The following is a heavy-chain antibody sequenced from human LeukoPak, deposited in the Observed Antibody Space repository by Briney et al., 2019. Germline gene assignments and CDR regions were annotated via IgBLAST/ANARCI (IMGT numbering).Heavy chain of an antibody. CDR3: AKDMGELWFVFDY. Sequence: GGSLRLSCAASGFTLDDYAMHWVRQAPGKGLEWVSGISWNSGSIGYADSVKGRFTISRDNAKNSLYLQMNSLRAEDMALYYCAKDMGELWFVFDYWGQGTLVTVSS. CDR1: GFTLDDYA. V-gene: IGHV3-9*03. D-gene: IGHD3-16*01. J-gene: IGHJ4*02. CDR2: ISWNSGSI.